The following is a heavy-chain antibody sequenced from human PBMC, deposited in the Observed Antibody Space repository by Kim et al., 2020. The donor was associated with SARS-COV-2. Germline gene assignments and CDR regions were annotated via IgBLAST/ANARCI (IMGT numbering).Heavy chain of an antibody. CDR2: LNWNSGRI. Sequence: GGSLRLSCAASGFTFGDYAMHWVRQAPGKGLQWVSGLNWNSGRIGYADSVKGRFTISRDNADNSLYLLLNSLRPEDTALYYCAKDRSGYYYGPDAFDIWGQGTLVTVSS. D-gene: IGHD3-22*01. V-gene: IGHV3-9*01. CDR1: GFTFGDYA. CDR3: AKDRSGYYYGPDAFDI. J-gene: IGHJ3*02.